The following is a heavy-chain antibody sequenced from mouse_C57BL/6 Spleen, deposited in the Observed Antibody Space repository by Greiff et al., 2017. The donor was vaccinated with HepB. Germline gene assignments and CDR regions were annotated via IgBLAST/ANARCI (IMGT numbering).Heavy chain of an antibody. Sequence: VQLKESGPGMVKPSQSLSLTCTVTGYSITSGYDWHWIRHFPGNKLEWMGYISYSGSTNYNPSLKGRITITHDTSTNHFFLKLNSVTTEDTATYYCARGGYAYYYFDYWGQGTTLTVSS. CDR3: ARGGYAYYYFDY. D-gene: IGHD2-3*01. V-gene: IGHV3-1*01. J-gene: IGHJ2*01. CDR2: ISYSGST. CDR1: GYSITSGYD.